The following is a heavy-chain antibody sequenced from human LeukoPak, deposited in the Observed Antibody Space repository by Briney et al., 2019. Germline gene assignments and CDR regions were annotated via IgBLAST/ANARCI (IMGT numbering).Heavy chain of an antibody. D-gene: IGHD3-10*01. J-gene: IGHJ4*02. CDR3: AKRGGTFIGYFDY. CDR2: IRYDGSDK. CDR1: GFTFSTYD. V-gene: IGHV3-30*02. Sequence: PGGSLRLSCATSGFTFSTYDMHWVRQAPGKGLEWVSFIRYDGSDKLYADSVKGRFTVSRDGSKNTLYLQMNSLRPEDTAVYYCAKRGGTFIGYFDYWGQGTLVTVSS.